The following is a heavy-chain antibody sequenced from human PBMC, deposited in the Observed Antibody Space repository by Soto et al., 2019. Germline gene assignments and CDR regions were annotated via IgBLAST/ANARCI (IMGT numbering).Heavy chain of an antibody. CDR2: ISYDGSNK. CDR3: ARDEGSAWYFDY. CDR1: GFTFSSYG. J-gene: IGHJ4*02. V-gene: IGHV3-30*03. Sequence: LRLSCAASGFTFSSYGIHWVRQAPGKGLEWVAAISYDGSNKHYADSVKGRFTISRDNSKNTVYLQMDSLRADDTAVYYCARDEGSAWYFDYWGQGTQVTVSS. D-gene: IGHD6-19*01.